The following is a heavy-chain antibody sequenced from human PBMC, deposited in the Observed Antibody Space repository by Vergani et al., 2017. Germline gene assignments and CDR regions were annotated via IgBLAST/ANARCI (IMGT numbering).Heavy chain of an antibody. CDR2: IYTSGST. D-gene: IGHD2-2*01. V-gene: IGHV4-61*02. Sequence: QVQLQESGPGLVKPSQTLALTCTVSGGSISSGSYYWSWIRQPAGKGLEWIGRIYTSGSTNYNPSLKSRVTMSVDTSKNQFSLKLSSVTAADTAVYYCARRLXVPAARDLTDAFDIWGQGTMVTVSS. J-gene: IGHJ3*02. CDR1: GGSISSGSYY. CDR3: ARRLXVPAARDLTDAFDI.